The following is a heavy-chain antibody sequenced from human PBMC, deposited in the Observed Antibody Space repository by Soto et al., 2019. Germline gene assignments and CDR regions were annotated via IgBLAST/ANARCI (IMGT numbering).Heavy chain of an antibody. J-gene: IGHJ4*02. V-gene: IGHV3-30*18. CDR2: MSYDGSNK. D-gene: IGHD1-1*01. CDR1: GFTVSYYG. Sequence: GGALRLSCEASGFTVSYYGMHWVRQAPGKGLEWVAVMSYDGSNKYYADSVKGRFTISRDNSKNTLYLQMNSLGGEDTAVYYCAKDRARWQRARGFDYWGQGTLVTVSS. CDR3: AKDRARWQRARGFDY.